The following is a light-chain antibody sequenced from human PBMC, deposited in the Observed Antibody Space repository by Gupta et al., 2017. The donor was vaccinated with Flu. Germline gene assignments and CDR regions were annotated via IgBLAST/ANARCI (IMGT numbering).Light chain of an antibody. V-gene: IGKV1-39*01. CDR3: QHTNTPPYS. J-gene: IGKJ2*01. CDR1: QSISNY. Sequence: DIQMTLSPSSLSASVGDRVSITCRASQSISNYLNWYQQKPGRLPKLLIYGASNLEGGVPSRFSGSGSGTDFTLTISSLQPEDFATYYCQHTNTPPYSFGQGTKLEIK. CDR2: GAS.